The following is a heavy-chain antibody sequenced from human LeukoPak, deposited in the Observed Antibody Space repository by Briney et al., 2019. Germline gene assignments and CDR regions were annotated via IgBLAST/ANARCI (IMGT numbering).Heavy chain of an antibody. CDR2: AYYRSKWYN. CDR1: GDSVSSNSAA. J-gene: IGHJ6*03. V-gene: IGHV6-1*01. Sequence: SQTLSLTCAISGDSVSSNSAAWNWIRQSPSRGLEWLGRAYYRSKWYNDYAVSVKSRITINPDTSKNQFSLQLNSVTPEDTAVYYCAKEGIAAAQGRRYYYYYMDVWGKGTTVTVSS. CDR3: AKEGIAAAQGRRYYYYYMDV. D-gene: IGHD6-13*01.